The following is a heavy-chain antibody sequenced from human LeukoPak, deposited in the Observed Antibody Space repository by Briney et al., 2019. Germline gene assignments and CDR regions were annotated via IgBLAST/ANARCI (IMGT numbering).Heavy chain of an antibody. CDR1: GFTFSSYR. V-gene: IGHV3-30*18. CDR2: ISYDGSNK. D-gene: IGHD5-18*01. Sequence: PGGSLILYFAASGFTFSSYRMHLVPQAPGKGLELVAVISYDGSNKYYADSVKGRFTISRDNSKNTLYLQMNSLRAEDTAVYYCAKVRRGYSYDIDYWGQGALVTVSS. CDR3: AKVRRGYSYDIDY. J-gene: IGHJ4*02.